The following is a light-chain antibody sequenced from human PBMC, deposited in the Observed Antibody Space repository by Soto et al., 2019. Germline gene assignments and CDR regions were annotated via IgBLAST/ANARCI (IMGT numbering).Light chain of an antibody. CDR3: QSYDSSLSGYV. J-gene: IGLJ1*01. V-gene: IGLV1-40*01. CDR1: SSNIGAGYD. CDR2: GNS. Sequence: QSALAQPPSVSGAPGQRVTISCTGSSSNIGAGYDVHWYQQLPGTAPKLLICGNSNRPSGVPDRFSGSKSGTSASLAITGLQAEEEADYYCQSYDSSLSGYVFGTGTKVTVL.